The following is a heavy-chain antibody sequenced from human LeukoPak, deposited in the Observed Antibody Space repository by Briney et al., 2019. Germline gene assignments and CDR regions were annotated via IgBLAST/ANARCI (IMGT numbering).Heavy chain of an antibody. CDR2: INPKSGGT. V-gene: IGHV1-2*06. Sequence: ASVKVSCKSSGYTFTGYYIHWVRQASGQGLEWMGRINPKSGGTNYAQNFQGRVTMTKDTSINTAYVELSRLRLDDTAVYYCARGTGTTDFDSWGQGTLVTVSS. CDR3: ARGTGTTDFDS. J-gene: IGHJ4*02. CDR1: GYTFTGYY. D-gene: IGHD1-1*01.